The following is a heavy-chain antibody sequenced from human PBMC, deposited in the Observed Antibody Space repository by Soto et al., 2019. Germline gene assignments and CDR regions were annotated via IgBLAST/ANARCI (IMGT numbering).Heavy chain of an antibody. V-gene: IGHV4-39*01. CDR2: IYYSGST. CDR3: ARRSGTMVRGVKGV. J-gene: IGHJ6*02. D-gene: IGHD3-10*01. Sequence: SETLSLTCTVSGGSISSSSHYWGWIRQPPGKGPEWIGSIYYSGSTYYNPSLKSRVTISVDTSKNQFSLKLSSVTAADTAVYYCARRSGTMVRGVKGVWGQGTTVTVSS. CDR1: GGSISSSSHY.